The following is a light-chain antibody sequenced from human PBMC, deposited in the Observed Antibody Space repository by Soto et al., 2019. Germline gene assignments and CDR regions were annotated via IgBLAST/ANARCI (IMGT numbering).Light chain of an antibody. Sequence: EIVLTQSPGTLSLSPGERATLSCRASQSVSSYLAWYQQKPGQSPRLLIYDASNRATGIPARFSGSGSGTDFTLTISNLEPEDFEVYYCQQRSNWPRTFGQGTKVDIK. CDR2: DAS. V-gene: IGKV3-11*01. CDR3: QQRSNWPRT. J-gene: IGKJ1*01. CDR1: QSVSSY.